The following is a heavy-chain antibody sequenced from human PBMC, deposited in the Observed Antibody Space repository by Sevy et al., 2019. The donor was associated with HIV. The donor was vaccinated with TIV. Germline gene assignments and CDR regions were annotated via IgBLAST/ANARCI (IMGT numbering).Heavy chain of an antibody. CDR3: ARGGGEDTRDAFDI. V-gene: IGHV4-61*02. D-gene: IGHD3-16*01. CDR1: RGSITIGSYY. J-gene: IGHJ3*02. CDR2: IFPGGGT. Sequence: SETLSLTCSVSRGSITIGSYYWTWIRQPAGKGLEWIGRIFPGGGTNYNPSLKSRVAISVDTSKNQFSLKVYSETAADTAVYYCARGGGEDTRDAFDIWGQGTVVTVSS.